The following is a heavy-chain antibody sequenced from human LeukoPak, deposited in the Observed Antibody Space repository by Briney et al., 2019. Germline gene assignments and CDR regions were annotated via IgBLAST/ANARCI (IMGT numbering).Heavy chain of an antibody. J-gene: IGHJ4*02. CDR3: AKGSGGSCYSPPDY. D-gene: IGHD2-15*01. CDR1: GFTFSTYA. CDR2: ICGNSANT. V-gene: IGHV3-23*01. Sequence: GGSLRLSCATSGFTFSTYAVSWVRQAPGKGLEWVSAICGNSANTYYADSVKGRFTISRDNSKNTLYLQMSSLRAEDTALYYCAKGSGGSCYSPPDYWGQGTLVTDSS.